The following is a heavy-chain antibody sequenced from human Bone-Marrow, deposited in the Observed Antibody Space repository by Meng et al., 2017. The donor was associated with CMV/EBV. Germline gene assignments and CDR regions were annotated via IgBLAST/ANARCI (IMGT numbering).Heavy chain of an antibody. CDR3: ARVDLGDFWSGSYYFDY. Sequence: SETLSLTCTVSGYSISSGYYWGWIPQPPGKGLEGIGSIYHSGSTYYNPFLKSRVTISVDTSKNQFSLKLSSVTAADTAVYYCARVDLGDFWSGSYYFDYWGQGTLVTVSS. J-gene: IGHJ4*02. D-gene: IGHD3-3*01. CDR2: IYHSGST. V-gene: IGHV4-38-2*02. CDR1: GYSISSGYY.